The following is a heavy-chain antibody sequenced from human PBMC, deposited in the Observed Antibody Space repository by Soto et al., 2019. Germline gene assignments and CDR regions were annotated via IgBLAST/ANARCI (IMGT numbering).Heavy chain of an antibody. CDR3: ARLRPNYGMDV. Sequence: QVQLVQSGAEVKKPGSSVKVSCKASGGTFSSYAMSWVRQAPGQGLEWMGGIIPIFGTANYAQKFQGRVTITADESTSTAYMELSSLRSEETAVYYCARLRPNYGMDVWGQGTTVTVSS. CDR2: IIPIFGTA. J-gene: IGHJ6*02. V-gene: IGHV1-69*01. CDR1: GGTFSSYA.